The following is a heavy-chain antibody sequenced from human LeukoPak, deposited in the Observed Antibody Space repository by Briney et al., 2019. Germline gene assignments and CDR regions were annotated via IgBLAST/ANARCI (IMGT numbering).Heavy chain of an antibody. J-gene: IGHJ4*02. Sequence: SVKVSCKASGGTFSSYAISWVRQAPGQGLEWMGRIIPILGIANYAQKFQGRVTITADKSTSTAYMELSSLRSEDTAVYYYARAGDGYNGDYWGQGTLVTVSS. CDR2: IIPILGIA. V-gene: IGHV1-69*04. CDR3: ARAGDGYNGDY. D-gene: IGHD5-24*01. CDR1: GGTFSSYA.